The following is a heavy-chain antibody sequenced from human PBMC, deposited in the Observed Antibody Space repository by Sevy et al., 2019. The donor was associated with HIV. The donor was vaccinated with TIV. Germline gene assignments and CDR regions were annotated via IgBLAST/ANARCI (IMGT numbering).Heavy chain of an antibody. D-gene: IGHD2-8*01. V-gene: IGHV3-23*01. Sequence: GWSLRLSCAASGFTFSSYAMSWVRQAPGKGLEWVSAISGSGGSTYYADSVKGRFTISRDNSKNTLYLQMNSLRAEDTAVYYCAKGMVDYYYMDVWGKGTTVTVSS. J-gene: IGHJ6*03. CDR2: ISGSGGST. CDR1: GFTFSSYA. CDR3: AKGMVDYYYMDV.